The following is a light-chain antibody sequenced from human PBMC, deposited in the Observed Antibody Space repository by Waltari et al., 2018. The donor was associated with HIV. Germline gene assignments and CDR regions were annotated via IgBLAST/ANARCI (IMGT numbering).Light chain of an antibody. CDR1: SSHIGAYAS. CDR3: SSYTTTNTII. Sequence: QSALTQPASVSGSPGQSITIPCTGTSSHIGAYASVSWYRQHPDKAPQLLIYDVFYRPSGVSHRFSGSKSGNTASLTISGLQAEDEAVYSCSSYTTTNTIIFGGGTKLTVL. CDR2: DVF. V-gene: IGLV2-14*03. J-gene: IGLJ2*01.